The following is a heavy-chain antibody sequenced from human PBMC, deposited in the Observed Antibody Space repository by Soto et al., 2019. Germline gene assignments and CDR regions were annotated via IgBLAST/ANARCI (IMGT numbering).Heavy chain of an antibody. Sequence: EVQLVESGGGLVQPGGSLRLSCAASGFTFSSYEMNWVRQAPGKGLAWVSYISSSGSTIYYADSVKGRFTISRDNAKNSLYLQMNSLRAEDTAVYYCARDLDLRDCIGGSCYSEGYWGQGTLVTVSS. D-gene: IGHD2-15*01. CDR3: ARDLDLRDCIGGSCYSEGY. CDR2: ISSSGSTI. CDR1: GFTFSSYE. V-gene: IGHV3-48*03. J-gene: IGHJ4*02.